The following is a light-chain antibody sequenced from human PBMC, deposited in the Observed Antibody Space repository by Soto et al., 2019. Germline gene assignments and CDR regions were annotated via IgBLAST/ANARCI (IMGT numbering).Light chain of an antibody. Sequence: DIQMTQSPSTLSASVGDRVTITCRASQSISNWLAWYQQKLGRAPKLLIYDASSLESGVPSRFSGSGSGTEFTLTISGLQPDDFATYYCQQYKSYSTFGQGTKLEIK. CDR3: QQYKSYST. CDR2: DAS. V-gene: IGKV1-5*01. J-gene: IGKJ2*01. CDR1: QSISNW.